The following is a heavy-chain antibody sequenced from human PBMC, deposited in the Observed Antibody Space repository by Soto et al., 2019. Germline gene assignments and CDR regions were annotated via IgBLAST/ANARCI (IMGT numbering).Heavy chain of an antibody. CDR3: ARDPIIVGATHGGYCYYYGMDL. J-gene: IGHJ6*02. V-gene: IGHV1-8*01. D-gene: IGHD1-26*01. CDR2: MNPNSDHT. CDR1: GYTFTSYD. Sequence: ASVKVSCKASGYTFTSYDINWVRQATGQGLEWMGWMNPNSDHTGYAQKFQGRVTMTRDTSISTAYMELSSLRSEDTAVYYCARDPIIVGATHGGYCYYYGMDLWGQGTTVTVSS.